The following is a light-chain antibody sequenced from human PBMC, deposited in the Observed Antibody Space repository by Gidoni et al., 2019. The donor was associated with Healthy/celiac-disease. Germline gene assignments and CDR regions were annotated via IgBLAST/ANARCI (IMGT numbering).Light chain of an antibody. CDR2: EVS. CDR3: CSYAGSSTLV. Sequence: QSALTQPASVSGSPGPTTTISCTGTSSDVWSYNLVSWYQQHPGKAPKLMVYEVSKRPSGVSNRFSGSKSGNTASLTITGLQAEDEADYYCCSYAGSSTLVFGGGTKLTVL. CDR1: SSDVWSYNL. J-gene: IGLJ2*01. V-gene: IGLV2-23*02.